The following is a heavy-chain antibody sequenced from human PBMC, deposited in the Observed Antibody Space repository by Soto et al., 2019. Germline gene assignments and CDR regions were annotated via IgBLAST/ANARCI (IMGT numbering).Heavy chain of an antibody. CDR3: ANQTYYDFWSGYYEDWFDP. CDR2: ISGSGGST. J-gene: IGHJ5*02. V-gene: IGHV3-23*01. Sequence: EVQLLESGGGLVQPGGSLRLSCAASGFTFSNYAMSWVRQAPGKGLEWVSAISGSGGSTSYADSVKGRFTISRDNSKNTLQLHMNSLRAEDTAIYYCANQTYYDFWSGYYEDWFDPWGQGTLVTVSS. D-gene: IGHD3-3*01. CDR1: GFTFSNYA.